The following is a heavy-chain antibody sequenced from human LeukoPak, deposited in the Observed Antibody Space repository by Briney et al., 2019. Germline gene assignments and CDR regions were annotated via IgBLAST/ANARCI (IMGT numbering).Heavy chain of an antibody. V-gene: IGHV3-30*18. CDR1: GFTFSSYG. CDR3: AKDRSDRRALDY. Sequence: GGSLRLSCAASGFTFSSYGMHWVRQAPGKGLEWVAVISYDGSNKYYADSVKGRFTISRDNSKNTLYLQMNSPRAEDTAVYYCAKDRSDRRALDYWGQGTLVTVSS. D-gene: IGHD6-6*01. J-gene: IGHJ4*02. CDR2: ISYDGSNK.